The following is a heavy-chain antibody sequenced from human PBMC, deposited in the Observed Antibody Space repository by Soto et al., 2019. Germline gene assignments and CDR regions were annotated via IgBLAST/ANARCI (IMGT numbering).Heavy chain of an antibody. CDR1: GYTFTSYG. CDR3: ARGQSVVVAATQLDY. V-gene: IGHV1-18*01. J-gene: IGHJ4*02. D-gene: IGHD2-15*01. CDR2: ISAYNGNT. Sequence: ASVKVSCKASGYTFTSYGISWVRQAPGQGLEWMGWISAYNGNTNYVQKLQGRVTMTTDTSTSTAYMELRSLRSDDTAVYYCARGQSVVVAATQLDYWGQGTLVTVSS.